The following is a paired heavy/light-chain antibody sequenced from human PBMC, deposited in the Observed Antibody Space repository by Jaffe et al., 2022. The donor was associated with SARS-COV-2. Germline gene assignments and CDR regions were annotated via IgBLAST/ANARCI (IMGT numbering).Heavy chain of an antibody. Sequence: QLQLQESGPGLVKPSDTVSLTCTVSRGSITTNTYFWGWIRQSPGKGLEWIGSIHYSGRSFYNPSFRSRVTMSVDTSKNQFSLKLASSTAADTAVYYCAISGTWDTAGENWFDPWGQGTLVTVSS. CDR2: IHYSGRS. D-gene: IGHD3-3*02. J-gene: IGHJ5*02. CDR1: RGSITTNTYF. V-gene: IGHV4-39*01. CDR3: AISGTWDTAGENWFDP.
Light chain of an antibody. CDR1: ISNVGNHY. CDR3: AAWDDRLSGVV. CDR2: RST. V-gene: IGLV1-47*01. J-gene: IGLJ3*02. Sequence: QSVLTQPPSASGTPGQRVTLSCSGGISNVGNHYTYWYQQLPGTAPKLLIYRSTQRPSGVSDRFSASKSGTSASLAISGLRSEDEADYFCAAWDDRLSGVVFGGGTKLTVL.